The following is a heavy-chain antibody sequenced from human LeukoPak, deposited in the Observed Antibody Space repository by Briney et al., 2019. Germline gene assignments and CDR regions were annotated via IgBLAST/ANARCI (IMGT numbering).Heavy chain of an antibody. D-gene: IGHD1-26*01. Sequence: PTGGSLRLSCAASGFTFSSYWMSWVRQTPGKGLEWVANIKQDGSEKYYVDSVKGRFTISRDNAKNSLYLQMNSLSAEDTAVYYCAPIVGADDWFDPWGQGTLVTVSS. CDR2: IKQDGSEK. CDR3: APIVGADDWFDP. V-gene: IGHV3-7*01. CDR1: GFTFSSYW. J-gene: IGHJ5*02.